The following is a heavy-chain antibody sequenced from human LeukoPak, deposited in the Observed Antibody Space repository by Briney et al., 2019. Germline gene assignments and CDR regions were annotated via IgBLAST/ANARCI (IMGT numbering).Heavy chain of an antibody. D-gene: IGHD5-18*01. J-gene: IGHJ4*02. CDR3: ARASYSYGFIDY. CDR2: IDCSGST. Sequence: SQTLSLTCTVSGGSISSGGYYWSWIRQHPGKGLEWIGYIDCSGSTYYDPSLKSRVTISVDTSKNQFSLKLSSVTAADTALYCCARASYSYGFIDYWGQGTLVTVSS. CDR1: GGSISSGGYY. V-gene: IGHV4-31*03.